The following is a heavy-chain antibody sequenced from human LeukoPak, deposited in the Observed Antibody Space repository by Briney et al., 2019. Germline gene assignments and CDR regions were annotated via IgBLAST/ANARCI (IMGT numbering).Heavy chain of an antibody. Sequence: SETLSLTCTVSGXPISSHYWSWIRQPPGEGLEWIGYISYSGRINYNPSLKSRVTLSLDTSKNQFSLTLTSVTAADTAVYYCARGAGWWDYWGQGTLVTVSS. CDR1: GXPISSHY. V-gene: IGHV4-59*11. CDR2: ISYSGRI. CDR3: ARGAGWWDY. J-gene: IGHJ4*02. D-gene: IGHD2-15*01.